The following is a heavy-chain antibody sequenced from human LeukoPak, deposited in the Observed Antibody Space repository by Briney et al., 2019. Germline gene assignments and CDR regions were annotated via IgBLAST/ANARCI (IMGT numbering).Heavy chain of an antibody. V-gene: IGHV3-23*01. CDR2: IGDSGATT. D-gene: IGHD3-10*01. J-gene: IGHJ4*02. CDR1: AFTLSSYG. Sequence: GWSLSRSCPPTAFTLSSYGMTWDRQAPGKGLEWVSDIGDSGATTYYADSVKGRFTISRDNSKNTLYLQMSSLRAEDTVVYFCASFHYYGSGAYYLSYWGQGTLVTVSS. CDR3: ASFHYYGSGAYYLSY.